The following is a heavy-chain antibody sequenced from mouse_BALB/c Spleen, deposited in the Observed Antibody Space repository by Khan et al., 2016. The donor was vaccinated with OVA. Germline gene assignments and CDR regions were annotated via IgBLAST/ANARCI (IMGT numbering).Heavy chain of an antibody. J-gene: IGHJ3*01. D-gene: IGHD4-1*01. CDR2: INPYNDGI. V-gene: IGHV1S136*01. CDR3: ARDASNWDVSFAY. Sequence: VQLQQSGPDLVKPGASVKMSCKASGYTFTNYVIHWVKQKPGQGLEWIGYINPYNDGIRNNEKFKGKATLTSDKSSSTAYMELSSLTSEDSAVYYCARDASNWDVSFAYWGQGTLVTVSA. CDR1: GYTFTNYV.